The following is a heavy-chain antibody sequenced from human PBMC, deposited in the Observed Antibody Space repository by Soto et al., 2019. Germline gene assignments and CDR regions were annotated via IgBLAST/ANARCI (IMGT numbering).Heavy chain of an antibody. V-gene: IGHV4-39*07. Sequence: PSETLSLTCTVSGGSISSSNYHWGWIRQPPGKGLEWIGSMYYSGSTYYNPSLKSRVTISVDTSKNQFSLKLSSVTAADTAVYYCARGSNGSGSYFTGIDPWGQGTLVTVSS. CDR2: MYYSGST. CDR1: GGSISSSNYH. D-gene: IGHD3-10*01. CDR3: ARGSNGSGSYFTGIDP. J-gene: IGHJ5*02.